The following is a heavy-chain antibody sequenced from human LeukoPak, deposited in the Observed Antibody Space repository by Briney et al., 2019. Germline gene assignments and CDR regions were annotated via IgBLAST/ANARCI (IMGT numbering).Heavy chain of an antibody. J-gene: IGHJ4*02. CDR2: IYYSGYT. D-gene: IGHD1-26*01. CDR3: ARQSPVGIFYFDY. CDR1: GGSISSYY. Sequence: PSETLSLTCSVSGGSISSYYWSWIRQPPGKGLEYIGYIYYSGYTNSTPSLKRRVTISVYTSKNTFSLKLSSVTAPYTPPYCCARQSPVGIFYFDYWGQGTLVTVSS. V-gene: IGHV4-59*08.